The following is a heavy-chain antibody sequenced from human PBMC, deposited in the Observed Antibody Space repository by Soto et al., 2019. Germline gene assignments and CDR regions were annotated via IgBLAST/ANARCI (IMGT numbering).Heavy chain of an antibody. CDR2: FYYSEST. J-gene: IGHJ4*02. V-gene: IGHV4-39*01. CDR1: GGSISSSSFY. CDR3: ATITIFGVVPNYFDY. Sequence: SETLSLTCAVFGGSISSSSFYWGWIRQPPGKGLEWIGSFYYSESTYYNPSLKSRVIISVDTSKNQFSLKLSSVTAADTAVYYCATITIFGVVPNYFDYWGQGTLVTVSS. D-gene: IGHD3-3*01.